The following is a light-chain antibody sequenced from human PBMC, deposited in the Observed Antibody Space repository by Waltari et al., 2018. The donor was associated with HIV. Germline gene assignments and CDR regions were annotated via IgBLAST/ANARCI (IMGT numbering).Light chain of an antibody. J-gene: IGKJ1*01. Sequence: DIQMTQSPSSLSASVGDRVTITCRASQNIGDYLNWYHQKPGKAPQLLISGASSLQSGVPSRFRGSGSGTEFTLTISSLQPEDFATYFCQQSHNIPLTFGQGTKVVVK. CDR2: GAS. CDR1: QNIGDY. V-gene: IGKV1-39*01. CDR3: QQSHNIPLT.